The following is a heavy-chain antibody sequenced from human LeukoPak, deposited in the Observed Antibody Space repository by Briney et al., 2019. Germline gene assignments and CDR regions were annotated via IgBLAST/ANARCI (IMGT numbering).Heavy chain of an antibody. J-gene: IGHJ5*02. V-gene: IGHV1-2*02. CDR1: GYTFTGYY. CDR2: INPNSGGT. D-gene: IGHD6-19*01. CDR3: ARDSEFGIAVAGTGA. Sequence: ASVKVSCKASGYTFTGYYMHWVRQAPGQGREGMGWINPNSGGTNYAQKFQGRVTMTRDTSSSTAYMELSRLRSDDTAVYYCARDSEFGIAVAGTGAWGQGTLVTVSS.